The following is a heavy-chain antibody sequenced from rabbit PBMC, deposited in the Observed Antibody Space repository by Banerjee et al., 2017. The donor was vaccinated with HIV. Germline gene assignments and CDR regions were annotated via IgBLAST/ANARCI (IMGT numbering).Heavy chain of an antibody. J-gene: IGHJ4*01. D-gene: IGHD1-1*01. Sequence: QSLEESGGGLVQPEGSLTLTCKASGFDFSNNAYLCWVRQAPGKGLEWIACIYAGGSGSIYYASWAKRRFTISKTSSTTVTLQMTSLTAADTATYFCARDLPSSTSAYDLWGPGTLVTVS. CDR3: ARDLPSSTSAYDL. V-gene: IGHV1S40*01. CDR1: GFDFSNNAY. CDR2: IYAGGSGSI.